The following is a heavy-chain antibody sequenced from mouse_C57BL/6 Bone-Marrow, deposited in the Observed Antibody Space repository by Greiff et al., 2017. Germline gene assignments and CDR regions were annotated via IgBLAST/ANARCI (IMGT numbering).Heavy chain of an antibody. D-gene: IGHD2-3*01. Sequence: EVQLQESEGGLVQPGSSMKLSCTASGFTFSDYSMAWVRQVPEKGLEWVANLNSDGSSTYYLDSLKSRFIISIDTAQHILYLQMSRLKSEDTATNYCARTGMDGYYYAMDYGGQGTSDTVSS. CDR3: ARTGMDGYYYAMDY. CDR2: LNSDGSST. V-gene: IGHV5-16*01. J-gene: IGHJ4*01. CDR1: GFTFSDYS.